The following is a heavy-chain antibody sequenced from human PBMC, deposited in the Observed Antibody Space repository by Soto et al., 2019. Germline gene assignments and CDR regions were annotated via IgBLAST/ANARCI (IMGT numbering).Heavy chain of an antibody. J-gene: IGHJ4*02. CDR1: GYTFTSYA. D-gene: IGHD2-21*02. V-gene: IGHV1-3*05. Sequence: QVQLVQSGAEEKKPGASVKVSCKASGYTFTSYAMHWVRQAPGQRLEWMGWINVGNGNTKYSQKFQGRVTITRDTSVSTAYMELSSVRSEDTAVYYCARSIVVVTALDYWGQGTLVTVSS. CDR3: ARSIVVVTALDY. CDR2: INVGNGNT.